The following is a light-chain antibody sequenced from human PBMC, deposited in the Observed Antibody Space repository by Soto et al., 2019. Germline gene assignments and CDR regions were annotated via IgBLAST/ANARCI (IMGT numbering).Light chain of an antibody. CDR1: QSVSSSY. V-gene: IGKV3-20*01. CDR3: QQYGSSSFT. CDR2: GAS. Sequence: EIVLTQSPGNLSLSPGERATLSCRASQSVSSSYLAWYQQKPGQAPRLLIYGASSRATGIPDRFSGSGSGTDFTLTISRLEPEDFAVYYCQQYGSSSFTFGPGTKVDIK. J-gene: IGKJ3*01.